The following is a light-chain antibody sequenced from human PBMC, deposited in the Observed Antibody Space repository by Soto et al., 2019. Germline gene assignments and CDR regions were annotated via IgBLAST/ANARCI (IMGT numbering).Light chain of an antibody. J-gene: IGKJ5*01. CDR1: QSVNRK. CDR3: QQYNYWQTIT. Sequence: EIVMTRSPATLSVSPGQTFTLSCRASQSVNRKVAWYQQKPDQAPRLLIYGASTRATGIPARFSGSGSGTEFTLTISSLKSEDFAVYYCQQYNYWQTITFGQGTRLEIK. V-gene: IGKV3-15*01. CDR2: GAS.